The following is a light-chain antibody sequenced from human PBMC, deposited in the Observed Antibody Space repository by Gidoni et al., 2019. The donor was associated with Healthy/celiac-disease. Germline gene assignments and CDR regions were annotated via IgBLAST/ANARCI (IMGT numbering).Light chain of an antibody. CDR3: QQYYSTPFT. CDR2: WAS. V-gene: IGKV4-1*01. CDR1: QSVLYSSNNKHY. J-gene: IGKJ3*01. Sequence: DIVMTQSPDSLAVSLGERATINCKSSQSVLYSSNNKHYLAWYQQKPGQPPKLLIYWASTRESGVPDRFSGSGSVTDFTLTISILQAEDVAVYYCQQYYSTPFTFGPGTKVDIK.